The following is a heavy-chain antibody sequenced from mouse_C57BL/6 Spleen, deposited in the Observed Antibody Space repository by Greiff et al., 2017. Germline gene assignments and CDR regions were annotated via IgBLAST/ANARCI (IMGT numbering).Heavy chain of an antibody. J-gene: IGHJ4*01. CDR2: ISSGGSYT. V-gene: IGHV5-6*01. CDR1: GFTFSSYG. Sequence: EVKLMESGGDLVKPGGSLKLSCAASGFTFSSYGMSWVRQTPDKRLEWVATISSGGSYTYYPDSVKGRFTISRDNAKNTLYLQMSSLKSEDTAIYYCARHSIYYYGVAVYYYAMDYWGQGTTVPVSS. CDR3: ARHSIYYYGVAVYYYAMDY. D-gene: IGHD1-1*01.